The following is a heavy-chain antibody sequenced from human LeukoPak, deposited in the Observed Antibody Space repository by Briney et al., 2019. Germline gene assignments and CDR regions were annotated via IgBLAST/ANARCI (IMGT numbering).Heavy chain of an antibody. CDR1: GFTLSSYA. D-gene: IGHD3-22*01. CDR2: INHSGST. V-gene: IGHV4-34*01. CDR3: ARRHRPPTMIVVVHAFDI. J-gene: IGHJ3*02. Sequence: PGGSLRLSCAASGFTLSSYALHWVRQAPGKGLEWIGEINHSGSTNYNPSLKSRVTISVDTSKNQFSLKLSSVTAADTAVYYCARRHRPPTMIVVVHAFDIWGQGTMVTVSS.